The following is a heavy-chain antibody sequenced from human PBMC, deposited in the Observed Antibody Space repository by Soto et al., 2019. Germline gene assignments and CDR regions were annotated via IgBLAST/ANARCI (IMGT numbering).Heavy chain of an antibody. CDR1: GFTFRNYW. Sequence: EVQMVESGGGLVQPGGSLRLSCVGSGFTFRNYWMHWVRQVPGKGLMWVSRIKKDGSEKYYADSVKGRFTIARDNAKNSLYLQMNSLRVEDTAVYDCARSDWLDTWGQGTLVIVSS. CDR3: ARSDWLDT. CDR2: IKKDGSEK. J-gene: IGHJ5*02. V-gene: IGHV3-74*01.